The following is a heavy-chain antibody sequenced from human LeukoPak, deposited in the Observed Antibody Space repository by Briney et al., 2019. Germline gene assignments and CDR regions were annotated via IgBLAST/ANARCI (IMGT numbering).Heavy chain of an antibody. D-gene: IGHD3-22*01. CDR3: ATRDSSDYYTHFDY. V-gene: IGHV4-4*02. CDR1: SGSISSTNW. J-gene: IGHJ4*02. Sequence: SGTLSLTCAVSSGSISSTNWWSWVRQPPGKRLEWIGEIYHSGSTNYTPSLKSRVTISVDKSKNQFSLKVSSVTAADTAVYFCATRDSSDYYTHFDYWGQGTLVTVSS. CDR2: IYHSGST.